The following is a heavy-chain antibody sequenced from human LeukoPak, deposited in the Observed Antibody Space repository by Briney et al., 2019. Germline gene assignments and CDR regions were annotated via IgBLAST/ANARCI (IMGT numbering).Heavy chain of an antibody. CDR2: INPSGGTT. CDR1: GYTFTSYY. V-gene: IGHV1-46*01. D-gene: IGHD1-26*01. J-gene: IGHJ5*02. Sequence: ASVKVSCKASGYTFTSYYMHWVRQAPGQGLEWMGLINPSGGTTGYAQKFQGRVTMTRDLSTSTDYMELSSLRSDDTAVYFCARDNSVGDHAWWFDPWGQGTLVTVSS. CDR3: ARDNSVGDHAWWFDP.